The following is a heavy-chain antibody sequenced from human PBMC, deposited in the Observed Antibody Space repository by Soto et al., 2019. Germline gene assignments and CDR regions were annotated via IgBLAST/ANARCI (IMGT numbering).Heavy chain of an antibody. V-gene: IGHV4-39*01. CDR3: ARQSYSFGPSNFDY. Sequence: SETLSLTCXVSGGSISSRTYYSAWIRQPPGKGLEWIGSISYSGSTSHNLSLKSRTTISVDTSKNQFSLKLSSVTAADTAVYYCARQSYSFGPSNFDYWGQGTLVTVSS. J-gene: IGHJ4*02. CDR1: GGSISSRTYY. D-gene: IGHD5-18*01. CDR2: ISYSGST.